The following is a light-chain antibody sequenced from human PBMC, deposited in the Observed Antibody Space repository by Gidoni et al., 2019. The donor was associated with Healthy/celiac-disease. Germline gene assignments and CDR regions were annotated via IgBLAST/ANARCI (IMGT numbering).Light chain of an antibody. CDR3: SSYTSSSTYD. J-gene: IGLJ1*01. Sequence: QSALTQPASVSGSPGQSFTISCTGTSSDVGGYNYVSWYHQHPGKAPKLMIYDVSNRPSGVSNRFSGSKSGNTASLTISGLQAEDEADYYCSSYTSSSTYDFGTGTKVTVL. V-gene: IGLV2-14*01. CDR2: DVS. CDR1: SSDVGGYNY.